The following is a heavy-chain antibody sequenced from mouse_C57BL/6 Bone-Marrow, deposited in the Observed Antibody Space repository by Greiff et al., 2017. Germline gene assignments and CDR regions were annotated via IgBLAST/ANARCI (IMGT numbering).Heavy chain of an antibody. CDR1: GYTFTDYN. Sequence: VQLQQSGPELVKPGASVKIPCKASGYTFTDYNMDWVKQSHGKSLEWIGDINPNNGGTIYNQKFKGKATLSVDKSSSTAYMELRSLTSEDTAVYYCARGRVGDYDVYFDYWGQGTTLTVSS. J-gene: IGHJ2*01. D-gene: IGHD2-4*01. V-gene: IGHV1-18*01. CDR3: ARGRVGDYDVYFDY. CDR2: INPNNGGT.